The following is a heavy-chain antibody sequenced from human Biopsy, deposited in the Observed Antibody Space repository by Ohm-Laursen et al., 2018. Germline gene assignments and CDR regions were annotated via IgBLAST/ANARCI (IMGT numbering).Heavy chain of an antibody. CDR2: IYSSGRT. Sequence: PSETLSLTCSVSGGSLNNHYWSWIRQSPGKGLEWLGYIYSSGRTNYNPSLKSRIIVSVDTSKNQLSLKVTSVTATDTAMYYCARHDRSGYWGLDYWGQGALVTVSA. CDR1: GGSLNNHY. CDR3: ARHDRSGYWGLDY. J-gene: IGHJ4*02. V-gene: IGHV4-4*08. D-gene: IGHD3-22*01.